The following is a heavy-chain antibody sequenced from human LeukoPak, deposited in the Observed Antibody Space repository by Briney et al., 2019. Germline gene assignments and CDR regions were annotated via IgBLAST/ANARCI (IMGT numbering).Heavy chain of an antibody. Sequence: GASVKVSCKASGYTFTSSGITWVRQAPGQGLEWMGWISAYNGNTNYAQKLQGRVTMTTDTSTSTAYMELRSLRSDDTAVYYCARQNDDYGDYGSFDPWGQGTLVTVSS. J-gene: IGHJ5*02. CDR2: ISAYNGNT. D-gene: IGHD4-17*01. V-gene: IGHV1-18*01. CDR1: GYTFTSSG. CDR3: ARQNDDYGDYGSFDP.